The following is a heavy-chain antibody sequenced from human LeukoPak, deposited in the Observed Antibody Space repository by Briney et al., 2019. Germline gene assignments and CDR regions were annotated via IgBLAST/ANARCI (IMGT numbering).Heavy chain of an antibody. CDR1: GYTFTSYG. J-gene: IGHJ4*02. D-gene: IGHD2-2*01. CDR2: ISAYNGNT. V-gene: IGHV1-18*01. CDR3: ARASLLDIVVVPAAL. Sequence: ASVKVSCKASGYTFTSYGISWVRQAPGQGLEWMGWISAYNGNTNYAQKLQGRATMTTDTSTSTAYMELRSLRSDDTAVYYCARASLLDIVVVPAALWGQGTLVTVSS.